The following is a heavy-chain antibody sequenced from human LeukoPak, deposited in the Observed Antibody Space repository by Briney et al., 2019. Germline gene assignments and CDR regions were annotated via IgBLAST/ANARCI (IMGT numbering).Heavy chain of an antibody. CDR2: IYYSGST. CDR1: GFTFSSYA. Sequence: LRLSCAASGFTFSSYAMSWVRQHPGKGLEWIGYIYYSGSTYYNPSLKSRVTISVDTSKNQFSLKLSSVTAADTAVYYCARSIGDFWSGYMNWFDPWGQRTLVTVSS. V-gene: IGHV4-31*02. CDR3: ARSIGDFWSGYMNWFDP. J-gene: IGHJ5*02. D-gene: IGHD3-3*01.